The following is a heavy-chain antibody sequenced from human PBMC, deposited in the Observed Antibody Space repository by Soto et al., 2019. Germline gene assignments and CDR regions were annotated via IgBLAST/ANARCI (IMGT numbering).Heavy chain of an antibody. D-gene: IGHD5-12*01. CDR2: IYHSGST. V-gene: IGHV4-30-2*01. Sequence: SETLSLTCAVSGGSISSGGYSWSWSRQPPGKGLEWIGYIYHSGSTYYNPSLKSRVTISVDRSKNQFSLKLSSVTAADTAVYYCARARIVATIVYHFDYWGQGTLVTVSS. J-gene: IGHJ4*02. CDR3: ARARIVATIVYHFDY. CDR1: GGSISSGGYS.